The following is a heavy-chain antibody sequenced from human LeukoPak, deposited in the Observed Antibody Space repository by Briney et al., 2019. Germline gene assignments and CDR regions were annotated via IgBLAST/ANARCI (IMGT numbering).Heavy chain of an antibody. Sequence: ASVKDLWKAFGKHLTHYDINWGAQATGQGLEWMGWMNPNRGNTGYAQKFQGRVTITRNTSISTAYMELSSLRSEDTAVYYCARPRGYYDSFDYWGQGTLVTVSS. V-gene: IGHV1-8*03. J-gene: IGHJ4*02. CDR3: ARPRGYYDSFDY. CDR2: MNPNRGNT. D-gene: IGHD3-22*01. CDR1: GKHLTHYD.